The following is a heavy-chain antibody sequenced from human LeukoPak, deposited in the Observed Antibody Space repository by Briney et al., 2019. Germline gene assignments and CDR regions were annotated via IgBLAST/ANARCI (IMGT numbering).Heavy chain of an antibody. CDR1: GYTFTGYY. CDR2: IIPILGIA. V-gene: IGHV1-69*02. Sequence: WASVKVSCKASGYTFTGYYMHWVRQAPGQGLEWMGRIIPILGIANYAQKFQGRVTITADKSTSTAYMELSSLRSEDTAVYYCARGAETFDYWGQGTLVTVSS. D-gene: IGHD3-16*01. CDR3: ARGAETFDY. J-gene: IGHJ4*02.